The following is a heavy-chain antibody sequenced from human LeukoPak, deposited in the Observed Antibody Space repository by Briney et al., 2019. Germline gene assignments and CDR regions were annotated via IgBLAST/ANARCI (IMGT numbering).Heavy chain of an antibody. J-gene: IGHJ6*03. CDR2: IYDSGST. D-gene: IGHD2-2*01. CDR3: AREYCSSTSCYYYYYYYMDV. CDR1: GGSISSYY. Sequence: SETLSLTCTVSGGSISSYYWSWIRQPPGKGLEWTGYIYDSGSTNYNPSLKSRVTISVDTSKNQFSLKLSSVTAADTAVYYCAREYCSSTSCYYYYYYYMDVWGKGTTVTVSS. V-gene: IGHV4-59*12.